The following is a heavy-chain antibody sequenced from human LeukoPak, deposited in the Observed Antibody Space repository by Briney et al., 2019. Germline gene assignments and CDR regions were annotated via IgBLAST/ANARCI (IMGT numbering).Heavy chain of an antibody. D-gene: IGHD2-2*01. CDR2: IIPILGIA. J-gene: IGHJ2*01. V-gene: IGHV1-69*04. Sequence: SVKVSCKASGGTFSSYAISWVRQAPGQGLEWMGRIIPILGIANYAQKFQGRVTITADISTSTAYMELSSLRSEDTAVYYCARSPSLGYCSSTSCYWGYFDLWGRGTLVTVSS. CDR3: ARSPSLGYCSSTSCYWGYFDL. CDR1: GGTFSSYA.